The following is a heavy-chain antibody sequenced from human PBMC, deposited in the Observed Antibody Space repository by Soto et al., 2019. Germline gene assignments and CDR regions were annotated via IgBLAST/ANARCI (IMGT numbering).Heavy chain of an antibody. Sequence: SETLSLTCTVSGDSVTSYYWTWIRQPPGKGLEWIGYFYYSGFTNYNPSLKSRVIISADTSKNQFSLKLSSVTAADTAVYFCARGNMVRGVTGYYMDVWGKGTPVTVSS. CDR1: GDSVTSYY. CDR2: FYYSGFT. V-gene: IGHV4-59*02. J-gene: IGHJ6*03. CDR3: ARGNMVRGVTGYYMDV. D-gene: IGHD3-10*01.